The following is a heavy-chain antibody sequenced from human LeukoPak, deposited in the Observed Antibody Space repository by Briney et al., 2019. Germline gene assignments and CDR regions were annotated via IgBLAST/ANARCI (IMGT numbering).Heavy chain of an antibody. CDR1: GFTFSSYA. Sequence: GGSLRLSCAASGFTFSSYAMSWVRQAPGKGLEWVSAISGSGGSTYYADSVKGRFTISRDNSKNTLYLQMNSLRAEDTAVYYCTADLRRTFRDSRDYLLSDSWGQGTLVTVSS. D-gene: IGHD3-22*01. CDR2: ISGSGGST. CDR3: TADLRRTFRDSRDYLLSDS. V-gene: IGHV3-23*01. J-gene: IGHJ4*02.